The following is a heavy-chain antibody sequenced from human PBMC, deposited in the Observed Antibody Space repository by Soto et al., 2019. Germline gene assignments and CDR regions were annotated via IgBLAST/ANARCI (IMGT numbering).Heavy chain of an antibody. CDR2: IKFDGSTT. D-gene: IGHD4-17*01. Sequence: EVQLVESGGGLVQPGGSLRLSCVASGFTFSSYWMHWVRQAPGKGLVWVSRIKFDGSTTNYADSVKGRYSISRDNARNTVFLQMNSLRVEDTGMYYCARGLRNFYCADVWGQGTTVTDSS. CDR1: GFTFSSYW. V-gene: IGHV3-74*01. CDR3: ARGLRNFYCADV. J-gene: IGHJ6*02.